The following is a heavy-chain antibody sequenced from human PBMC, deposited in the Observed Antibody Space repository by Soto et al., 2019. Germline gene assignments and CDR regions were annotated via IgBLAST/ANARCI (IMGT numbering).Heavy chain of an antibody. D-gene: IGHD3-22*01. CDR3: ARGDSSGYYILYYYYGMDV. V-gene: IGHV1-69*06. J-gene: IGHJ6*02. CDR1: GGTFSSYA. Sequence: GASVKVSCKASGGTFSSYAISWVRQAPGQGLEWMGGIIPIFGTANYAQKFQGRVTITADKSTSTAYMELSSLRSEDTAVYYCARGDSSGYYILYYYYGMDVWGQGXTVTVSS. CDR2: IIPIFGTA.